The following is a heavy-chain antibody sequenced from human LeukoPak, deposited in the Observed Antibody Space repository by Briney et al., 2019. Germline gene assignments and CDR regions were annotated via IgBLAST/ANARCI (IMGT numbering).Heavy chain of an antibody. CDR3: AKGVGYYYDTVAAH. Sequence: GGSLRLSCAASGFTVDDYAMHWVRQAPGKGLEWVSGISWNSGSIGYADSVKVRFTISRDNAKNSLYLQMNSLRAEDTALYYCAKGVGYYYDTVAAHWGQGTLVTVSS. V-gene: IGHV3-9*01. J-gene: IGHJ4*02. D-gene: IGHD3-22*01. CDR2: ISWNSGSI. CDR1: GFTVDDYA.